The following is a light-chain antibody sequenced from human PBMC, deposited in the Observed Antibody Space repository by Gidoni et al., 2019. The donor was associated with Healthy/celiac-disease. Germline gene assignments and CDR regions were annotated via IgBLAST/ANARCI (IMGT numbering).Light chain of an antibody. CDR3: QQYYSTPRT. V-gene: IGKV4-1*01. Sequence: DSVMTQSPDSVDVSLGERATINCKSRQSVLDSSNNKNYLAWYQQKPGQPPQLLIYWASTRESGVPDRFSGSGSGTDFTLTISSLQAEDVAVYYCQQYYSTPRTFXQXTKVEIK. CDR1: QSVLDSSNNKNY. J-gene: IGKJ1*01. CDR2: WAS.